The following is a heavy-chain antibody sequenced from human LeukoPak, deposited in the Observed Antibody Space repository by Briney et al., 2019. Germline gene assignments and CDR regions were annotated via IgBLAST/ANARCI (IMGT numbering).Heavy chain of an antibody. J-gene: IGHJ4*02. D-gene: IGHD3-10*01. CDR1: GYTFTSYG. Sequence: EASVNVSCKASGYTFTSYGISWVRQAPGQGLEWMGWISAYNGNTNYAQKLQGRDTMTTDTSTSTAYMELRSLRSDDTAVYYCARDRRYYYGSGNIDYWGQGTLVTVSS. CDR3: ARDRRYYYGSGNIDY. CDR2: ISAYNGNT. V-gene: IGHV1-18*01.